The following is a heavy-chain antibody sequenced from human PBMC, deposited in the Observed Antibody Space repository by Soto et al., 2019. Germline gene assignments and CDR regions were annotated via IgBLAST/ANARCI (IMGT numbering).Heavy chain of an antibody. CDR1: GFNISSYC. D-gene: IGHD3-22*01. J-gene: IGHJ6*02. V-gene: IGHV3-30*18. CDR3: AKDVINVITMIVVVPGFMDV. CDR2: ISYDGSNK. Sequence: PWVSQRVSCAAAGFNISSYCMHCVRQAPGKGLEWVAVISYDGSNKYYADSVKGRFTISRDNSKNTLYLQMNSLRAEDTAVYYCAKDVINVITMIVVVPGFMDVWGQGTTVTVSS.